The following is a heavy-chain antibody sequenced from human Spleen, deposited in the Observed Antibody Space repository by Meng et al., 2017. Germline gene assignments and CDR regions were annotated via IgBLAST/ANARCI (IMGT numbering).Heavy chain of an antibody. D-gene: IGHD5/OR15-5a*01. V-gene: IGHV1-69*13. Sequence: SVKVSCKASGGTFSSFAISWVRQAPGQGLEWVGGIIPVFATINYARKFQGRVTITADESTSTAYMELSSLRSEDTAVYYCARHGSKGDYYYYGMDVWGQGTTVTVSS. CDR2: IIPVFATI. J-gene: IGHJ6*02. CDR1: GGTFSSFA. CDR3: ARHGSKGDYYYYGMDV.